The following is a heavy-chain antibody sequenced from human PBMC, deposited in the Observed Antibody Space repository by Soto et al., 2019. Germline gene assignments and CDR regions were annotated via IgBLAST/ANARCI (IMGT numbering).Heavy chain of an antibody. CDR2: VDPTDSYS. Sequence: EVQLVQSGAEVKKTGESLRISCKGSGYSFTNYWITWVRQMPGKGLEWLGRVDPTDSYSNYSPSFQGHVTISADKSISTAYLQWSSLKASDTAMYYFARDSYYTSGNYFTYYPYAMDVWGQGTTVTVSS. CDR3: ARDSYYTSGNYFTYYPYAMDV. J-gene: IGHJ6*02. V-gene: IGHV5-10-1*03. D-gene: IGHD3-10*01. CDR1: GYSFTNYW.